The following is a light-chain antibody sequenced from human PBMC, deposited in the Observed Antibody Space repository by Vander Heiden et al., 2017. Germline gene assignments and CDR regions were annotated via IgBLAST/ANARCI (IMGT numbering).Light chain of an antibody. CDR3: QQYNNWPPWT. CDR1: QSVSSN. CDR2: GAS. J-gene: IGKJ1*01. Sequence: EIVMTQSPATLSVSPGERATLSCRASQSVSSNLAWYQQNPGQAPRLLIYGASTRATGIPAGFSGSGSGTEFTLTISSRQSEDFAVYYCQQYNNWPPWTFGQGTKVEIK. V-gene: IGKV3-15*01.